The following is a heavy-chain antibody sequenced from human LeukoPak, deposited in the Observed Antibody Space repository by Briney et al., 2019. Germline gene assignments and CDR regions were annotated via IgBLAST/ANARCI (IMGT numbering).Heavy chain of an antibody. CDR2: INTNTGNP. V-gene: IGHV7-4-1*02. CDR3: ARTLTGYYRDAFDI. D-gene: IGHD3-9*01. Sequence: ASVKVSCKASGYTFTKYAMNWVRQAPGQGLEWMGRINTNTGNPTYAQGFTGRFVFSLDTSVNTAYLQISSLKAEDTAVYYCARTLTGYYRDAFDIWGQGTMVTVSS. J-gene: IGHJ3*02. CDR1: GYTFTKYA.